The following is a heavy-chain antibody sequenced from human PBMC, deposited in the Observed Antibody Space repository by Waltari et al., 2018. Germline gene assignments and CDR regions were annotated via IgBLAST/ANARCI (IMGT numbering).Heavy chain of an antibody. V-gene: IGHV4-34*01. CDR2: VDPSGSA. Sequence: QVQLQQWGAGLLEPSETLSLTCAISNGPFNGYYWSWIRQPPGKGLEWIGEVDPSGSANYSPSLKSRATISFNTSQKQFSLTLTTVTAADTAEYYCARDARDWESITNSYFDSWGQGTLVAVSS. J-gene: IGHJ4*02. CDR3: ARDARDWESITNSYFDS. CDR1: NGPFNGYY. D-gene: IGHD2-21*01.